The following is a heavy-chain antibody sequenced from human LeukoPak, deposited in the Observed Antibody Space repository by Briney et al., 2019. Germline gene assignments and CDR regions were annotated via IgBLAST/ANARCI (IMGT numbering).Heavy chain of an antibody. D-gene: IGHD3-22*01. CDR1: GFTFSSYA. V-gene: IGHV3-23*01. J-gene: IGHJ6*02. CDR2: ISGSGGST. CDR3: AKDLELVVSNYYYGMDV. Sequence: PGGSLRLSCAASGFTFSSYAMSWVRQAPGKGLEWVSAISGSGGSTYYADSVKGRYTISRDNSKNTLYLQMNCLRAEDTAVYYCAKDLELVVSNYYYGMDVWGQGTTVTVSS.